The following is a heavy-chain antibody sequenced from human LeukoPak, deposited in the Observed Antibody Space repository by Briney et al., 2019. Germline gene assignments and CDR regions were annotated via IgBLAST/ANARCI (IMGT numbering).Heavy chain of an antibody. CDR3: ATGHSYGYDY. D-gene: IGHD5-18*01. CDR1: GLTFSDFW. Sequence: GGSLRLSCAASGLTFSDFWMHWVRQPPGKGMVWVALVKGDGRTTIYADSVKGRFTISRDNAKNTLYLQMNSLRADDSGVYYCATGHSYGYDYWGQGVLVTVSS. CDR2: VKGDGRTT. V-gene: IGHV3-74*01. J-gene: IGHJ4*02.